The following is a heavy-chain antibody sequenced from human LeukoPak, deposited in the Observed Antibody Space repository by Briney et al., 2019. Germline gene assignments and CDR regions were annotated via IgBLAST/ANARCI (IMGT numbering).Heavy chain of an antibody. CDR2: ISGSGGTT. J-gene: IGHJ4*02. V-gene: IGHV3-23*01. Sequence: GGSLRLSCEASGFSFSEYAMSWVRQAPGKGLEWVSVISGSGGTTYYADSVRGRFTISRDSFKNTLYLQMNSLRAEDTAVYYCAKERELPTTYFDFWGQGSLVTVSS. CDR1: GFSFSEYA. CDR3: AKERELPTTYFDF. D-gene: IGHD5-24*01.